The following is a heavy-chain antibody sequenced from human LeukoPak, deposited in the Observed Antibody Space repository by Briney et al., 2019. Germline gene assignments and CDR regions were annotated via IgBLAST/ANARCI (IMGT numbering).Heavy chain of an antibody. V-gene: IGHV4-4*07. CDR2: MYTSGST. D-gene: IGHD4-17*01. CDR3: ARGVSAVTVDS. CDR1: DGSINGYY. J-gene: IGHJ4*02. Sequence: SETLSLTCTVSDGSINGYYWGWIRRPAGKGLEWIGRMYTSGSTNYSPSLKSRVTMSLDTSKNHFSLKLSSVTAADTAVYYCARGVSAVTVDSWGQGTLVTVSS.